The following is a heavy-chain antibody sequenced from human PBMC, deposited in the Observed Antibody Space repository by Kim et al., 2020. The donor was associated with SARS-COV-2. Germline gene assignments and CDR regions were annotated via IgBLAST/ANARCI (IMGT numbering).Heavy chain of an antibody. V-gene: IGHV4-59*09. J-gene: IGHJ6*02. CDR3: ARGTVPRNYYYGMDV. Sequence: PPLRRRVTIAVDTSKNQFSLKLTSVTAADTAVYYCARGTVPRNYYYGMDVWGQGTTVTVSS. D-gene: IGHD4-17*01.